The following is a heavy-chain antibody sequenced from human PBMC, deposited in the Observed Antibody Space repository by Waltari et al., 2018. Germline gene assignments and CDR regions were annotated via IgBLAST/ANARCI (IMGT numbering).Heavy chain of an antibody. J-gene: IGHJ4*02. CDR2: IYYSGST. CDR3: ARDRGGMYGDYFDY. CDR1: GGSISSPY. V-gene: IGHV4-59*11. D-gene: IGHD2-8*01. Sequence: QVQLQESGPGLVKPSETLSLTCTVSGGSISSPYWSWIRQPPGKGLEWIGYIYYSGSTNYNPSLKSRVTISVDTSKNQVSLKLSSVTAAETAVYYCARDRGGMYGDYFDYWGQGTLVTVSS.